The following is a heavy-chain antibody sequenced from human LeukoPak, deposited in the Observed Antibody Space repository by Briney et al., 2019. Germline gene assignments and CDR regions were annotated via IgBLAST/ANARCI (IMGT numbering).Heavy chain of an antibody. Sequence: GGSLRLSCAASGFTFSSYSMNWVRHAPGKALVWVSSISSSSSYIYYADSVKGRFTISRDNAKNSLYLQMNSLRAEDTAVYYCARDESGYSYYFDYWGQGTLVTVSS. CDR2: ISSSSSYI. CDR1: GFTFSSYS. J-gene: IGHJ4*02. D-gene: IGHD3-3*01. CDR3: ARDESGYSYYFDY. V-gene: IGHV3-21*04.